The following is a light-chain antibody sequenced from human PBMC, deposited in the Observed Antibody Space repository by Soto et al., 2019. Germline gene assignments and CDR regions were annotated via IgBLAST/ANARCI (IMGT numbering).Light chain of an antibody. V-gene: IGKV3-11*01. CDR1: QSVGSY. CDR2: DAS. J-gene: IGKJ1*01. CDR3: QQRSDWPRT. Sequence: EMVMTQSPATLSMSPEERATLSCRASQSVGSYLAWYQQKPGQAPSLLIYDASNRATGIPARFTGSGSGTDFSLTISSLEPEDFAVYYCQQRSDWPRTFGQGTKV.